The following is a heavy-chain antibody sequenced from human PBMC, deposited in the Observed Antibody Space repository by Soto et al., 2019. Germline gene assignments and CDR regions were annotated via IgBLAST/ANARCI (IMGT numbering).Heavy chain of an antibody. CDR1: GFTFTSSA. J-gene: IGHJ4*02. D-gene: IGHD6-19*01. Sequence: ASVKVSCKASGFTFTSSAVQWVRQARGQRLERIGWIVVGSGNTNYAQKFQERVTITRDISTSTAYMELSSLRSEDTAVYYCAAGLRRGWYKGYWGQGTLVTVGS. V-gene: IGHV1-58*01. CDR3: AAGLRRGWYKGY. CDR2: IVVGSGNT.